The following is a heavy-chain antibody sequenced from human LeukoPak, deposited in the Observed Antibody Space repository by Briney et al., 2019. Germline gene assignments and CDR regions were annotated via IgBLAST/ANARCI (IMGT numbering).Heavy chain of an antibody. Sequence: PGGSLRLSCAASGFRFKDYGMYWVRQAPGKGLEWVAYMQSNGISKHYADSVKGRFTISRDNSRNTLYLEMNNVRGEDTAVYFCAKPSPGPIWSYFDYWGQGTRVIVST. D-gene: IGHD2-2*02. CDR2: MQSNGISK. J-gene: IGHJ4*02. CDR3: AKPSPGPIWSYFDY. CDR1: GFRFKDYG. V-gene: IGHV3-30*02.